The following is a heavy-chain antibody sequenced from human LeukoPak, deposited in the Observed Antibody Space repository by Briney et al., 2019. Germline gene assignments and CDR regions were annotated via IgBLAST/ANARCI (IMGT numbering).Heavy chain of an antibody. V-gene: IGHV4-39*01. CDR2: IHYSGTT. D-gene: IGHD5-24*01. Sequence: SETLSLTCTVSGGSISRSNNYWGWVRQPPGKGLEWIGSIHYSGTTYYNPSLRSRVTISVDTSKNQFSLKLSSMTAADTAVYYCARHEVEDGYNAKTIDYWGQGTLVTVSS. CDR3: ARHEVEDGYNAKTIDY. CDR1: GGSISRSNNY. J-gene: IGHJ4*02.